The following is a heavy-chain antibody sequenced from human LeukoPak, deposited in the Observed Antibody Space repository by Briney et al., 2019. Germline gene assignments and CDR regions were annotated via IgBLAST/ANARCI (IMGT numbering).Heavy chain of an antibody. D-gene: IGHD2-15*01. V-gene: IGHV3-30*02. J-gene: IGHJ6*03. CDR2: IRYDGSNK. CDR3: AKDLTYSWYFYMDV. CDR1: GFTFSSYG. Sequence: GGSLRLSCAASGFTFSSYGMHWVRQAPGKGLEWVAFIRYDGSNKYFADSVKGRFTISRDNSKNTLFLQMNSLRTDDTSFYYCAKDLTYSWYFYMDVWGKGTTVTVSS.